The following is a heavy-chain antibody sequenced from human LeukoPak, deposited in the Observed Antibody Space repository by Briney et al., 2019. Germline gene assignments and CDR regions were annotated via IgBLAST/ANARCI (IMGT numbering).Heavy chain of an antibody. Sequence: PSETLSLTCAVYGGSFSGYYWSWIRQPPGKGLEWIGEINHSGSTNYNPSLKSRVTISVDTSKNQFSLKLSSVTAADTAVYYCARAGETIFGAPNWFDPWGQGTLVTVSS. D-gene: IGHD3-3*01. CDR3: ARAGETIFGAPNWFDP. V-gene: IGHV4-34*01. CDR2: INHSGST. CDR1: GGSFSGYY. J-gene: IGHJ5*02.